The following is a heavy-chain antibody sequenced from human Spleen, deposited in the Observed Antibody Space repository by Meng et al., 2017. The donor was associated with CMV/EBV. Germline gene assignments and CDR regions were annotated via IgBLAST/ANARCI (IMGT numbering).Heavy chain of an antibody. V-gene: IGHV3-11*04. J-gene: IGHJ4*02. CDR2: ISNTGTTI. CDR3: ARALGKGGNS. CDR1: GFTFSDYY. D-gene: IGHD7-27*01. Sequence: GESLKISCAASGFTFSDYYMTWIRQAPGKGLEWVSYISNTGTTIYYADSVRGRFTISRDNAKNSLFLQMNSLRAEDTAVYYCARALGKGGNSWGQGTLVTVSS.